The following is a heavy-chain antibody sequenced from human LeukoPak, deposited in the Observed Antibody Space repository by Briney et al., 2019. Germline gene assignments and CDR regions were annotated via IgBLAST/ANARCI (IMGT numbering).Heavy chain of an antibody. J-gene: IGHJ3*02. Sequence: GGSLRLSCAASGFTFSSYAMNWVRQAPGKGLEWVSYISSSGSTIYYADSVKGRFTISRDNAKNSLYLQMNSLRAEDTAVYYCAREGSSSWFYDAFDIWGQGTMVTVSS. D-gene: IGHD6-13*01. CDR1: GFTFSSYA. V-gene: IGHV3-48*03. CDR3: AREGSSSWFYDAFDI. CDR2: ISSSGSTI.